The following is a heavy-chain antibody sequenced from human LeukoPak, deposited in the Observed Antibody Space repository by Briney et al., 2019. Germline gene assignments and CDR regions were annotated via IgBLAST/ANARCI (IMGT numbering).Heavy chain of an antibody. D-gene: IGHD3-10*01. CDR1: GFTFSSYT. Sequence: GGSLRLSCAASGFTFSSYTMNWVRQAPGKGLEWVSSISSGSSDMYYADSVRGRFTISRDNSLYLQMNSLRAEDTAVYYCASSSYYYDSGSYSPLYYFDYWGQGTLVTVPS. CDR3: ASSSYYYDSGSYSPLYYFDY. V-gene: IGHV3-21*01. J-gene: IGHJ4*02. CDR2: ISSGSSDM.